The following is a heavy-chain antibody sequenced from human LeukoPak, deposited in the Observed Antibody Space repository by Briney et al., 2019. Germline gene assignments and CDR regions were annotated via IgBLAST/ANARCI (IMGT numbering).Heavy chain of an antibody. D-gene: IGHD6-6*01. CDR1: GFTFSSYA. J-gene: IGHJ4*02. CDR2: ISYDGSNK. Sequence: QPGRSLRLSCAASGFTFSSYAMHWVRQAPGKGLEWVAVISYDGSNKYYADSVKGRFTISRDNSKNTLYLQMNSLRPDDTAVYYCAKRQGSSSSESQKNYFDSWGQGALVTVSS. V-gene: IGHV3-30-3*02. CDR3: AKRQGSSSSESQKNYFDS.